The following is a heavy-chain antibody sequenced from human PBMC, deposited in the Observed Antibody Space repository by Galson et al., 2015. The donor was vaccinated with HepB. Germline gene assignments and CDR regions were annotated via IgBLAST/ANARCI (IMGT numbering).Heavy chain of an antibody. V-gene: IGHV1-24*01. J-gene: IGHJ4*02. CDR3: ATPFGVGDEYFDS. CDR1: GYTLSESS. Sequence: SVKVSCKVSGYTLSESSMHWVRQAPGKGLEWMGSFDPEDGETVYAQKFQGRVTLTGDTSTDTAYMELSSLRSEDTAVYYCATPFGVGDEYFDSWGQGTLVTVSS. CDR2: FDPEDGET. D-gene: IGHD3-10*01.